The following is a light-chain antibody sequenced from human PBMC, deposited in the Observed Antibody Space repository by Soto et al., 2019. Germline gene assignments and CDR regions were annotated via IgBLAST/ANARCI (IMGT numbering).Light chain of an antibody. Sequence: QSVLTQSPSASGTPGQRVTISCYGSSSNIGSYPVYWYQQLPGTAPKLLINSDDQRPSGVPDRFSASKSGTSASLAISGLRSEDEADHYCAAWDASMSGHVFGAGTKVIV. J-gene: IGLJ1*01. CDR3: AAWDASMSGHV. CDR2: SDD. V-gene: IGLV1-47*02. CDR1: SSNIGSYP.